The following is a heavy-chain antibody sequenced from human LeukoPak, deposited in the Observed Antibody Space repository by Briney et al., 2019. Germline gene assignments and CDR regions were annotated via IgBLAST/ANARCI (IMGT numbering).Heavy chain of an antibody. V-gene: IGHV3-15*01. CDR1: GFSFSDYW. Sequence: PGGSLRLSCATSGFSFSDYWMNWVRQAPGKGLEWVGRIKSKTEGGTTDYAAPVKGRFTISIDDSKNTLYLQMNSLTTGDTAVYYCAKYNIGWNFGSWGQGTLVTVSS. CDR3: AKYNIGWNFGS. D-gene: IGHD6-19*01. CDR2: IKSKTEGGTT. J-gene: IGHJ4*02.